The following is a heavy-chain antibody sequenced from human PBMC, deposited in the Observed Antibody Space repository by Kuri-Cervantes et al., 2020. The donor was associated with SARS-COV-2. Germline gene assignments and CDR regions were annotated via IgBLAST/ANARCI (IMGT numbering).Heavy chain of an antibody. CDR3: ASYERGIGWTDY. V-gene: IGHV4-34*01. J-gene: IGHJ4*02. CDR2: IYYSGST. D-gene: IGHD6-19*01. CDR1: GGSFSGYY. Sequence: ESLKISCAVYGGSFSGYYWSWIRQPPGKGLEWIGSIYYSGSTYYSPSLKSRVTISVDTSKNQFSLKLSSVTAADTAVYFCASYERGIGWTDYWGQGTLVTVSS.